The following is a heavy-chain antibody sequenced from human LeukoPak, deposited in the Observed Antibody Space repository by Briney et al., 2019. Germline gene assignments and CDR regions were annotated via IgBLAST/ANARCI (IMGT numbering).Heavy chain of an antibody. V-gene: IGHV3-48*01. Sequence: GGSLRLSCAASGFTFSSYSMNWVRQAPGKGLEWVSYISSSSSTIYYADSVKGRFTISRDNAKNSLYLQMNSLRAEDTAVYYCAREEEGTRYSSSWVYFDYWGQGTLVTVSS. CDR2: ISSSSSTI. CDR3: AREEEGTRYSSSWVYFDY. J-gene: IGHJ4*02. CDR1: GFTFSSYS. D-gene: IGHD6-13*01.